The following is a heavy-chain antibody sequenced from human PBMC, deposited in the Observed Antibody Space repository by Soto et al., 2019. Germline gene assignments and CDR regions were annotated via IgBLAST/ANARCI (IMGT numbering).Heavy chain of an antibody. Sequence: HLAQSGPEVKRPGASVKISCKASGFIFTDWFMHWVRQAPGQGPEWMGIINTSGGNSIYSQKFQDRVTMTRDTSTSTLYVELSSLTSADMAVYYCAKEGANPGEVDAWGQGTLVTVSS. CDR1: GFIFTDWF. CDR2: INTSGGNS. V-gene: IGHV1-46*01. CDR3: AKEGANPGEVDA. D-gene: IGHD3-16*01. J-gene: IGHJ1*01.